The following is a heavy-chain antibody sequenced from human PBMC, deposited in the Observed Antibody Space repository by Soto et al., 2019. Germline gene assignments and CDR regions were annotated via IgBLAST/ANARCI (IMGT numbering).Heavy chain of an antibody. J-gene: IGHJ4*02. CDR1: GESLNGYY. V-gene: IGHV4-34*02. CDR2: GSHNGRS. Sequence: QVRLQQWGAGLLRPSETLSVTCAVYGESLNGYYWSWIRQPPGTGLEWIGAGSHNGRSNYNPSLTGRVTISMHAAKNHFSLILNSVTAADTAVYDCARGQWSDRFLNWGQGALVTVS. D-gene: IGHD2-15*01. CDR3: ARGQWSDRFLN.